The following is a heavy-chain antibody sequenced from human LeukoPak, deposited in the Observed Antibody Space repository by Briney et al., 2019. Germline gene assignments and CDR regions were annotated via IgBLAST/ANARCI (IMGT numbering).Heavy chain of an antibody. D-gene: IGHD3-22*01. CDR3: AKVDDSSGYPFDY. CDR2: ISYDGSNK. V-gene: IGHV3-30*18. J-gene: IGHJ4*02. CDR1: GFTFSSYG. Sequence: GRSLRLSCAASGFTFSSYGMHWVRQAPGKGLEWVAVISYDGSNKYYADSVKGRFTISRDNSKNTLYLQMNSLRAEDTAVYYCAKVDDSSGYPFDYWGQGTLVTVSS.